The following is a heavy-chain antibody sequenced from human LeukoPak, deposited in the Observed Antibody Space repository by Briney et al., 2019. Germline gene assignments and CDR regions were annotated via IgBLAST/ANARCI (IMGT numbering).Heavy chain of an antibody. CDR3: ARLGGAHYYYYYYMDV. CDR2: ISGSGGST. D-gene: IGHD1-26*01. Sequence: PGGSLRLSCAASGFTFSSYAMSWVRQAPGKGLEWVSAISGSGGSTYYADSVKGRFTISRDNAKNSLYLQMNSLRVEDTALYYCARLGGAHYYYYYYMDVWGKGTTVTVSS. CDR1: GFTFSSYA. J-gene: IGHJ6*03. V-gene: IGHV3-23*01.